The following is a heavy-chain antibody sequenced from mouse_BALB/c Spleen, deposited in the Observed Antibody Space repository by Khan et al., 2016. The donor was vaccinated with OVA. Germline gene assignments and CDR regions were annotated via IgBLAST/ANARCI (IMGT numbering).Heavy chain of an antibody. CDR3: MRDDGYYWYFG. D-gene: IGHD2-3*01. CDR2: INSDGSAI. CDR1: GFTFSGFW. J-gene: IGHJ1*01. V-gene: IGHV11-2*02. Sequence: EVQLLETGGGLVQPGGSRGLSCEGSGFTFSGFWMSWVRQTPGKTLEWIGDINSDGSAINYAPSIKDRFTIFRDNDKSTLYLQMSNVRSEDTATYFCMRDDGYYWYFGLGRRDHGHRLL.